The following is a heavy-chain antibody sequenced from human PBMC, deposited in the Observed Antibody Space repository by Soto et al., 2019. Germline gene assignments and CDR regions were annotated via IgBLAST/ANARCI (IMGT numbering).Heavy chain of an antibody. V-gene: IGHV3-53*04. D-gene: IGHD3-10*01. CDR2: VYSGGTT. CDR3: VRGCYGSEIP. Sequence: EVRLVESGGGLVQPGGSLRLSCAASGFTVSSNYMTWVRQSPGKGLEWVSRVYSGGTTHYAASVKERFTRYTHSYQNTLLLHMTSLRPEDTCTNYCVRGCYGSEIPWGRGTTVTVSS. J-gene: IGHJ5*02. CDR1: GFTVSSNY.